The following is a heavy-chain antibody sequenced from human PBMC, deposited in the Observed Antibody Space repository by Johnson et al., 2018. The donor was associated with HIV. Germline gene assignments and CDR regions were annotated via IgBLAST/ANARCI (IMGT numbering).Heavy chain of an antibody. V-gene: IGHV3-30*02. CDR1: GFTFSTYG. Sequence: QVQLVESGGGVVQPGGSLRLSCAASGFTFSTYGMHWVRRAPGKGLEWVAFIPYDGSYKYYADSVRGRFTISRDNAENSLYLQMNSLRAEDTALYSCAKDRVRYTSDVDAFDLWGQGTMVTVSS. CDR2: IPYDGSYK. D-gene: IGHD1-1*01. J-gene: IGHJ3*01. CDR3: AKDRVRYTSDVDAFDL.